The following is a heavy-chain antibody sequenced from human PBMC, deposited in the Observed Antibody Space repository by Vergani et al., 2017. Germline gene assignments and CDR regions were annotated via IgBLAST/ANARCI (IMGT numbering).Heavy chain of an antibody. CDR3: ARVGDYGASRYFDY. Sequence: EVQLVESGGGLVQPGRSLRLSCAASGFTFDDYAMHWVRQAPGKGLERVSGISWNSGSTGYADSVKGRFTISRDNAKNSLYLQMNSLRAEDTAVYYCARVGDYGASRYFDYWGQGTLVTVSS. CDR1: GFTFDDYA. V-gene: IGHV3-9*01. D-gene: IGHD4-17*01. CDR2: ISWNSGST. J-gene: IGHJ4*02.